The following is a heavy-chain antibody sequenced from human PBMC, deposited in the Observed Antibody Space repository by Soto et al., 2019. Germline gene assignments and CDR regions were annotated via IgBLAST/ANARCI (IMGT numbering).Heavy chain of an antibody. J-gene: IGHJ4*02. D-gene: IGHD3-22*01. CDR3: ARVGRNYDSGVWGGYFED. Sequence: SETLSLTCTVSGGSISSGGYYWSWIRQDPGKGLEWIGYIYYSGVTYYNPSLKSRVTISVDTSKNQFSLKLNSVTAADTAVYYCARVGRNYDSGVWGGYFEDWGQGTRVTVSS. CDR2: IYYSGVT. V-gene: IGHV4-31*03. CDR1: GGSISSGGYY.